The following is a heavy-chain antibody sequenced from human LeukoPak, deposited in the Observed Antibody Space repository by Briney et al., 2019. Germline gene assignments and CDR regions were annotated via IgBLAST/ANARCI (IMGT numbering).Heavy chain of an antibody. CDR3: ARQSADFWTDYAKNWFDP. D-gene: IGHD3/OR15-3a*01. J-gene: IGHJ5*02. V-gene: IGHV4-61*01. CDR1: GGSINSDSYY. CDR2: IYYSGGT. Sequence: PSETLSLTCTVSGGSINSDSYYWTWIRQPPGKGLEWIGYIYYSGGTNYNPSLKSRVTMSVDTSRDQFSLRLSSVTAADTAVYYCARQSADFWTDYAKNWFDPWGQGTLVTVSS.